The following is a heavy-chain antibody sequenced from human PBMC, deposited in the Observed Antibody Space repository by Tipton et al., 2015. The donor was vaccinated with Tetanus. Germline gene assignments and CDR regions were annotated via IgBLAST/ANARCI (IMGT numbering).Heavy chain of an antibody. CDR3: ARGSVRGVMDY. CDR2: IYYSGST. D-gene: IGHD3-10*01. J-gene: IGHJ4*02. Sequence: TLSLTCTVSGGSISSSSYYWGWIRQPPGKGLEWIGSIYYSGSTYYNPSLKSRVTLSVDTSKKQSSLRLTSVTAADTATYYCARGSVRGVMDYWGQGILVTVSS. CDR1: GGSISSSSYY. V-gene: IGHV4-39*07.